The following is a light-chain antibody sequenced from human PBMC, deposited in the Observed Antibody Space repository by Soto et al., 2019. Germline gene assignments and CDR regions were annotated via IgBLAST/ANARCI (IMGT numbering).Light chain of an antibody. CDR2: EVS. J-gene: IGLJ2*01. Sequence: QSVLTQPASVSGSPGQSITISCTGTSSDIGGHKYVSWYQQHPDKAPKVLIFEVSNRPSGISNRFSGSKSGNTASLTISGLQAEDEADYYCSSYTSSTTSVVFGGGTKPTVL. CDR3: SSYTSSTTSVV. CDR1: SSDIGGHKY. V-gene: IGLV2-14*01.